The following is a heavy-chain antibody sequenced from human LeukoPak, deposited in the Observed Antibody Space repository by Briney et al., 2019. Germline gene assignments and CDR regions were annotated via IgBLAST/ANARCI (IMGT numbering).Heavy chain of an antibody. CDR1: GFTFSSYA. Sequence: GGSLRLSCAASGFTFSSYAMSWVRQAPGKGLEWVGFIRNKAYGGTKEYAASVKGRFTISRDDSKSIAYLQMNSLASEDTAVYYCARSRRVSCGGACYSFDYWGQGTLVTVSS. J-gene: IGHJ4*02. CDR3: ARSRRVSCGGACYSFDY. CDR2: IRNKAYGGTK. D-gene: IGHD2-21*02. V-gene: IGHV3-49*04.